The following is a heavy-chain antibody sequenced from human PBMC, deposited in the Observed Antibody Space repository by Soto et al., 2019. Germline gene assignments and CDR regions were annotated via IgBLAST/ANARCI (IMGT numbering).Heavy chain of an antibody. CDR3: AAHSSGYYTPYFDY. D-gene: IGHD3-22*01. CDR2: ISSSSSYI. Sequence: GGSLRLSCAASGFTFSSYSMNWVRQAPGKGLEWVSSISSSSSYIYYADSVKGRFTISRDNAKNSLYLQMNSLRAEDTAVYYCAAHSSGYYTPYFDYWGQGTLVTVSS. CDR1: GFTFSSYS. J-gene: IGHJ4*02. V-gene: IGHV3-21*01.